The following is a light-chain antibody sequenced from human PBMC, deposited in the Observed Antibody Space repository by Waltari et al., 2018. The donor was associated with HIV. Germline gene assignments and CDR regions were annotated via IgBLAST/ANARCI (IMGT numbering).Light chain of an antibody. Sequence: QSVLTQPPSASGTPGQRVTISCSGSSSNIGSNYVYWYQQLPGTAPKLLIYRNNPRPSGFPDRFSVSKSGTSASLAISGLRSEDEADYYCAAWDDSLSGPEVFGGGTKLTVL. CDR3: AAWDDSLSGPEV. CDR2: RNN. V-gene: IGLV1-47*01. J-gene: IGLJ3*02. CDR1: SSNIGSNY.